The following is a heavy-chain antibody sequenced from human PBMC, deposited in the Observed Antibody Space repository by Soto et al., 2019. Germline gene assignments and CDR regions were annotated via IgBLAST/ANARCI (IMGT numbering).Heavy chain of an antibody. CDR2: IYYGGST. CDR3: ASGYSSSWYQFDY. Sequence: SETLSLTCPVSGGSISPYYWSWIRQPPGKGLEWVGYIYYGGSTSYNPSLKSRVTISLETSKNQFSLKLSSVTAADTAVYYCASGYSSSWYQFDYWGQGTLVTVSS. V-gene: IGHV4-59*08. CDR1: GGSISPYY. D-gene: IGHD6-13*01. J-gene: IGHJ4*02.